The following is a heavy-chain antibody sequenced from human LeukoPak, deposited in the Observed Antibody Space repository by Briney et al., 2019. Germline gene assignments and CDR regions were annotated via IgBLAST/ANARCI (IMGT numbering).Heavy chain of an antibody. CDR2: IYYSGST. V-gene: IGHV4-59*11. J-gene: IGHJ6*03. D-gene: IGHD6-6*01. CDR3: ARDAYSSSPYYYYYYYMDV. CDR1: GGSISSHY. Sequence: SETLSLTCTVPGGSISSHYWSWIRQPPGKGLEWIGYIYYSGSTNYNPSLKSRVTISVDTSKNQFSLKLSSVTAADTAVYYCARDAYSSSPYYYYYYYMDVWGKGTTVTVSS.